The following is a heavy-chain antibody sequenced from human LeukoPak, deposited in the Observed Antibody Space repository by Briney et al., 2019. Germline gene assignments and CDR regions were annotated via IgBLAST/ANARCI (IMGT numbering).Heavy chain of an antibody. J-gene: IGHJ6*02. CDR3: AKGAARPYYYYGMDV. V-gene: IGHV3-9*01. CDR2: ISWNSGSI. Sequence: GGSLRLSCAASGFTFDDYAMHWIRQAPGKGLEWVSGISWNSGSIGYADSVKGRFTISRDNAKNSLYLQIDSLRAEDTALYYCAKGAARPYYYYGMDVWGQGTTVTVSS. CDR1: GFTFDDYA. D-gene: IGHD2-2*01.